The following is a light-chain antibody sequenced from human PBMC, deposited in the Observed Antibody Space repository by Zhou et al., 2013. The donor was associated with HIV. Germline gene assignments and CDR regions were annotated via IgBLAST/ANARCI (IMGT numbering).Light chain of an antibody. CDR2: AAS. CDR1: QRISSY. J-gene: IGKJ3*01. V-gene: IGKV1-39*01. CDR3: QQSYSTPFT. Sequence: DIQMTQSPSSLSASIGDRVTITCRASQRISSYLNWYQQQPGKAPKLLISAASSLQSGVPSRFSGSGSGTDFTLTISSLQPEDFATYYCQQSYSTPFTFGPGPKWISN.